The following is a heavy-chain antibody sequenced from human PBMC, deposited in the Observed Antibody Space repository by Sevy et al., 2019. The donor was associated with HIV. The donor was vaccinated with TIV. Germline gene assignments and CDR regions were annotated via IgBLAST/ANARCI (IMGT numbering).Heavy chain of an antibody. Sequence: GGSLRLSCAASGFTFTLYAIHWVRQAPGKGLEWVALISYSGTNKYYADSVKGRLTISRDDSKNKAYLQMNNLRTDDTAVYYWARVAVEYCTDDCYHRFDYWGQGTQVTVSS. J-gene: IGHJ4*02. CDR1: GFTFTLYA. CDR3: ARVAVEYCTDDCYHRFDY. D-gene: IGHD2-21*02. V-gene: IGHV3-30-3*01. CDR2: ISYSGTNK.